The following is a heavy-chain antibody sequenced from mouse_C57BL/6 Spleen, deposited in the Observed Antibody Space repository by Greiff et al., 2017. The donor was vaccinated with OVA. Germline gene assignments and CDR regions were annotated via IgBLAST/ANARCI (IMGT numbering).Heavy chain of an antibody. CDR1: GFTFSSYG. Sequence: EVQLVESGGDLVKPGGSLKLSCAASGFTFSSYGMSWVRQTPDKRLEWVATISSGGSYTYYPDSVKGRFTISRDNAKNTLYLQMSSLKSEDTAMYYCARHLITTVVAFDYWGQGTTLTVSS. CDR3: ARHLITTVVAFDY. V-gene: IGHV5-6*01. D-gene: IGHD1-1*01. CDR2: ISSGGSYT. J-gene: IGHJ2*01.